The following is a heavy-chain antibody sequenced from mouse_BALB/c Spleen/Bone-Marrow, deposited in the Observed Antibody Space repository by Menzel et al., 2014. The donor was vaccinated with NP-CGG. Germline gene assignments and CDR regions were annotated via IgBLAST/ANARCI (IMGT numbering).Heavy chain of an antibody. CDR1: GFTFSDYG. Sequence: EVMLVESGGGLVQPGGSRKLSCAASGFTFSDYGMAWVRQAPGKGPEWVAFISNLAYSIYYTDTVTGRFTISRENAKNALYLEMSSLRSEDTAMYYCARAHAYGSRFDYWGQGTTLTVSS. CDR3: ARAHAYGSRFDY. D-gene: IGHD1-1*01. CDR2: ISNLAYSI. V-gene: IGHV5-15*02. J-gene: IGHJ2*01.